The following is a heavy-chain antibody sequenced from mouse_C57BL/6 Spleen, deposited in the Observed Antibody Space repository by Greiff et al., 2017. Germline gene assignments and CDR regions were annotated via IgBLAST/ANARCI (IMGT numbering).Heavy chain of an antibody. V-gene: IGHV1-50*01. J-gene: IGHJ1*03. D-gene: IGHD2-1*01. CDR2: IDPSDSYT. CDR3: ARRGGIYYGNWYFDV. CDR1: GYTFTSYW. Sequence: QVQLQQPGAELVKPGASVKLSCKASGYTFTSYWMQWVKQRPGQGLEWIGEIDPSDSYTNYNQKFKGKATLTVDTSSSTAYMQLSSLTSEDSAVYYCARRGGIYYGNWYFDVWGTGTTVTVSS.